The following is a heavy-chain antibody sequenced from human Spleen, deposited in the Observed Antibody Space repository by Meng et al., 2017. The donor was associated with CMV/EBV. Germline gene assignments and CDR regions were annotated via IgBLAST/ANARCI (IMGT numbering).Heavy chain of an antibody. CDR3: ARAGDTVEVSDPLRDNYYYYGMDL. V-gene: IGHV3-7*01. CDR1: GFTFSNYW. D-gene: IGHD2-15*01. CDR2: IKRDGREI. J-gene: IGHJ6*02. Sequence: GESLKISCAASGFTFSNYWMSWVRQAPGKGLEWVANIKRDGREIFYADSVKGRFTISRDSSKNTVYLHMNSLRGDDTAVYYCARAGDTVEVSDPLRDNYYYYGMDLWGQGTTVTVSS.